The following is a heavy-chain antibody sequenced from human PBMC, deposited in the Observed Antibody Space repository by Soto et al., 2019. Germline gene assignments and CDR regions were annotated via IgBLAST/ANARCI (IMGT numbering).Heavy chain of an antibody. Sequence: QVQLQESGPGLVKPSETLSLTCTVSGGSISNYYWSWIRQPPGKGLGWIGYIYYRGSTNYNPSLKSRLTITVDTSNNQFSLRLSSVTAADTAVYYCARDRTDYADHYYAMDIWGQGTTVTVSS. J-gene: IGHJ6*02. CDR2: IYYRGST. D-gene: IGHD4-17*01. CDR3: ARDRTDYADHYYAMDI. V-gene: IGHV4-59*01. CDR1: GGSISNYY.